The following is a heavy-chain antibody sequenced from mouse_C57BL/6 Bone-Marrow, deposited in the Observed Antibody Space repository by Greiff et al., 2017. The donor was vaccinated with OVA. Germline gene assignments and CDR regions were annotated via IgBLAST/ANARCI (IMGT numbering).Heavy chain of an antibody. V-gene: IGHV1-42*01. D-gene: IGHD2-5*01. CDR1: GYSFTGYY. J-gene: IGHJ1*03. Sequence: VQLQQSGPELVKPGASVKISCKASGYSFTGYYMNWVKQSPEKSLEWIGEINPSTGGTTYNQKFKAKATLTVDKSSSTAYMQLKSLTSEDSAVYYCARKGVYSNYHWYFDVWGTGTTVTVSS. CDR2: INPSTGGT. CDR3: ARKGVYSNYHWYFDV.